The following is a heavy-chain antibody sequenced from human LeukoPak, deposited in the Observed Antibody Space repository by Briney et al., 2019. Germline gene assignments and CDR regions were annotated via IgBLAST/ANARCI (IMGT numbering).Heavy chain of an antibody. J-gene: IGHJ4*02. Sequence: PSETLSLTCAVSGGSISSGGYSWSWIRQPPGKGLEWIGYIYHSGSTYYNPSLKSRVTISVDRSKNQFSLKLSSVTAADTAVYYCAKEGITGTTQDYWGQGTLVTVSS. D-gene: IGHD1-7*01. V-gene: IGHV4-30-2*01. CDR1: GGSISSGGYS. CDR2: IYHSGST. CDR3: AKEGITGTTQDY.